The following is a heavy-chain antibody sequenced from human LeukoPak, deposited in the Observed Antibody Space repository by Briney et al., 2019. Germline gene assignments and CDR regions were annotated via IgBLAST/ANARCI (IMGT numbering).Heavy chain of an antibody. CDR3: ARAGGHCGGDCFDY. V-gene: IGHV1-69*05. Sequence: SVKVSCKASGGTFSSYAISWVRQAPGQGLEWMGGIIPIFGTANYAQKFQGRVTITTDESTSTAYMELSSLRSEDTAVYYGARAGGHCGGDCFDYWGQGNLVTVSS. CDR2: IIPIFGTA. J-gene: IGHJ4*02. CDR1: GGTFSSYA. D-gene: IGHD2-21*01.